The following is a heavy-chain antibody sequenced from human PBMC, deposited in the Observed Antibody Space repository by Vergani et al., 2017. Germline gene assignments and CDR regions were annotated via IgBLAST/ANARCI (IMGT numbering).Heavy chain of an antibody. Sequence: QVQLQESGPGLVKPSQTLSLTCTVSGGSFSTGGQSWTWLRQSAGKGLEWIGRIYYSGSTNYNPSLKSRVTISVDTSKNQFSLKLSSVTAADTAVYYCARALNYEWFDPWGQGTLVTVSS. CDR1: GGSFSTGGQS. CDR2: IYYSGST. V-gene: IGHV4-61*02. D-gene: IGHD1-7*01. CDR3: ARALNYEWFDP. J-gene: IGHJ5*02.